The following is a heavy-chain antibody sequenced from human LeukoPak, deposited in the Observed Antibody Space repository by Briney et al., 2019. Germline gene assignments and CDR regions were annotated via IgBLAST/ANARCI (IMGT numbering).Heavy chain of an antibody. Sequence: QPGRSLRLSCAASGFTFDDYAMHWVRQAPGKGLEWVSGISWNSGSIGYADSVKGRFTIYRDNAKNSLYLQMNSLRAEDTALYYCAKDNEATISYFDYWGQGTLVTVSS. D-gene: IGHD5-12*01. CDR3: AKDNEATISYFDY. J-gene: IGHJ4*02. CDR2: ISWNSGSI. CDR1: GFTFDDYA. V-gene: IGHV3-9*01.